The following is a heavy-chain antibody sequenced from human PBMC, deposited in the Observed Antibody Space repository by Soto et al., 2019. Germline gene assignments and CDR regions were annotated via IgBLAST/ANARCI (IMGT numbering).Heavy chain of an antibody. V-gene: IGHV3-64*01. J-gene: IGHJ5*02. CDR1: GFTFSSYA. CDR3: AKDNCISTSCYRLYNWFDP. Sequence: PGGSLRLSCAASGFTFSSYAMHWVRQAPGKGLEYVSAISSNGGSTYYANSVEGRFTISRDNSKNTLYLQMNSLRAEDTAVYYCAKDNCISTSCYRLYNWFDPWGQGTLVTVSS. D-gene: IGHD2-2*01. CDR2: ISSNGGST.